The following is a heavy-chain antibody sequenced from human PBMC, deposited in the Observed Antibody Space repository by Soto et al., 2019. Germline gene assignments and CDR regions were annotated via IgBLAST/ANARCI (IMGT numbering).Heavy chain of an antibody. CDR3: ARSSAGVFGIVIEGANGLAP. V-gene: IGHV1-46*01. J-gene: IGHJ5*02. CDR1: ADTFTSYY. CDR2: INPNGGST. Sequence: VQLVQSGAEVKKPGASVKLSCKAPADTFTSYYIHWVRQAPGHGLEWMGIINPNGGSTRFAQTLRGRITMTRDTSMSKVYMELRSLRSEDTAVYYCARSSAGVFGIVIEGANGLAPLGQGAVVTITS. D-gene: IGHD3-16*02.